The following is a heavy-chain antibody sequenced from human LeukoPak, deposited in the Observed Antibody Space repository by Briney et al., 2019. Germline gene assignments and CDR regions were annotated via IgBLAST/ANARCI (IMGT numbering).Heavy chain of an antibody. CDR1: GYTFIDYY. CDR3: ARDGGLDP. V-gene: IGHV1-2*02. D-gene: IGHD3-16*01. CDR2: INPNSGDT. J-gene: IGHJ5*02. Sequence: ASVKVSCKASGYTFIDYYMHWVRQAPGQGLEWMGWINPNSGDTNYAQKFQGRVTMTRDTSISTAYMELSRLRYDDTAIYYCARDGGLDPWGQGTLVTVSS.